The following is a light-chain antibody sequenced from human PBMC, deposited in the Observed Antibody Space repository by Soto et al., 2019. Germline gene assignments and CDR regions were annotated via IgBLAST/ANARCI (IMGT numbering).Light chain of an antibody. CDR2: EVT. Sequence: QSALTQPASVSGSPGQSITISCTGTNSDVGRSNLVSWYQQRPGQAPQVLIYEVTKRPSGVSDRFSGSKSGNTASLTISGLQAEDEGEYFCCSYASSTTYVIFGGGTKLTVL. V-gene: IGLV2-23*02. CDR3: CSYASSTTYVI. CDR1: NSDVGRSNL. J-gene: IGLJ2*01.